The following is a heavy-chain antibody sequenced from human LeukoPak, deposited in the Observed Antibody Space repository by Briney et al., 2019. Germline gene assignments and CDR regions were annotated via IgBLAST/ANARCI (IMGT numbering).Heavy chain of an antibody. CDR1: AFTFSSYA. CDR3: ANGPQRLRYFDGPVVG. D-gene: IGHD3-9*01. Sequence: PGGSLRLSCAASAFTFSSYAMSWVRQAPGKGLEWVSAISGSGGSTYYADSVKGRFTISRDNSKNTLYLQMNSLRAEDTAVYYCANGPQRLRYFDGPVVGWGQGTLVTVSS. CDR2: ISGSGGST. V-gene: IGHV3-23*01. J-gene: IGHJ4*02.